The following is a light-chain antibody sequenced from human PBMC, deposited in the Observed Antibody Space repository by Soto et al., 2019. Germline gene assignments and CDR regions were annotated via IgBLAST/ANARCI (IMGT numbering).Light chain of an antibody. CDR2: AAS. J-gene: IGKJ4*01. CDR3: QQSYSTLGLT. Sequence: DMQMTQSPSSLSASVGDRVTITCRASRSTTSYLNWYQQKPGKAPKLLIYAASSLQSGVPSRFSGSGSGTDFTLTISSLQPDDFATYYCQQSYSTLGLTFGGGTKVEIK. CDR1: RSTTSY. V-gene: IGKV1-39*01.